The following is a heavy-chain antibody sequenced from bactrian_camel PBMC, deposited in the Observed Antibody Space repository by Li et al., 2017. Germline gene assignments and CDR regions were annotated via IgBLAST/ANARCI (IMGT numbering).Heavy chain of an antibody. J-gene: IGHJ4*01. CDR1: GYTYR. CDR2: IRPDGTT. V-gene: IGHV3-3*01. Sequence: VQLVESGGDSVQAGGSLRLSSVASGYTYRLGWFRQAPGKEREVVSTIRPDGTTYYDDSVKGRFTVSRDNAAKRMYLQMNSLKPEDTAVYYCAACGLSRGTQVTVS.